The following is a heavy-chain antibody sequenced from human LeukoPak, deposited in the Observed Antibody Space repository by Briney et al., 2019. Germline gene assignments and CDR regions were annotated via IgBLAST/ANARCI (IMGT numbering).Heavy chain of an antibody. CDR3: AREGDGYSFDAFDI. Sequence: SETLSLTCTVSGGSISSYYWSWIRQPPGKGLEWIGYIYYSGSTNYNPSLKSRVTISVDTSKNQFSLKLSSVTAADTAVYYCAREGDGYSFDAFDIWGQGTMVAVSS. D-gene: IGHD5-24*01. CDR2: IYYSGST. J-gene: IGHJ3*02. V-gene: IGHV4-59*01. CDR1: GGSISSYY.